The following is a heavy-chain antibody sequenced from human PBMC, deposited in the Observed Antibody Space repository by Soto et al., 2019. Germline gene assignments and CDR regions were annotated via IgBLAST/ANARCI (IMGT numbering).Heavy chain of an antibody. J-gene: IGHJ4*02. CDR3: ARGAVGSGSYRTVPHY. CDR2: INNDGSST. Sequence: GGSLRLSCGASEFTFNNYWMYWVRQAPGKGLVRVSRINNDGSSTSYADSVKGRFTISRDNSKNTLYLQMNSLRAEDTSVYYCARGAVGSGSYRTVPHYWGQGTLVTVSS. D-gene: IGHD3-10*01. V-gene: IGHV3-74*01. CDR1: EFTFNNYW.